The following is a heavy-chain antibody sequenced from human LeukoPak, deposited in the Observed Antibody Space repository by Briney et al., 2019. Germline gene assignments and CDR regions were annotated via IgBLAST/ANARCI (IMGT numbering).Heavy chain of an antibody. J-gene: IGHJ6*03. V-gene: IGHV1-46*01. D-gene: IGHD3-3*01. CDR3: ARDRYYDFWSGYLAHYYYMDV. CDR2: INPSGGST. CDR1: GYTFSNYY. Sequence: ASVKVSCKASGYTFSNYYMHWVRQAPGQGLEWMGIINPSGGSTSYAQKFQGRVTMTRDMSTSTVYMELSSLRSEDTAVYYCARDRYYDFWSGYLAHYYYMDVWGKGTTVTVSS.